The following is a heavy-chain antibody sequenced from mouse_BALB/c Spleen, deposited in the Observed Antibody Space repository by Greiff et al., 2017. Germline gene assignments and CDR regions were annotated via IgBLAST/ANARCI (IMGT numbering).Heavy chain of an antibody. CDR1: GFSLTSYG. V-gene: IGHV2-9*02. D-gene: IGHD1-1*01. CDR2: IWAGGST. CDR3: ARGRNYGSSSYAMDY. J-gene: IGHJ4*01. Sequence: QVQLKQSGPGLVAPSQSLSITCTVSGFSLTSYGVHWVRQPPGKGLEWLGVIWAGGSTNYNSALMSRLSISKDNSKSQVFLKMNSLQTDDTAMYYCARGRNYGSSSYAMDYWGQGTSVTVSS.